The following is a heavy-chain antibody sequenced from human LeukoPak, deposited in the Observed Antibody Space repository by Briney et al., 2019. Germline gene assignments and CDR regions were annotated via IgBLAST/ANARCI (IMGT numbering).Heavy chain of an antibody. CDR1: GFTLTNYW. CDR2: IHSTDSHA. Sequence: GESLKISCQDSGFTLTNYWIGWVRQMPGKGLEWMGIIHSTDSHAKYSPSFQGQVTISVGKSISTAYLQWRGLKASDTAMYYCAGARHGDFRWDYWGQGTLVTVSS. V-gene: IGHV5-51*01. D-gene: IGHD4-17*01. J-gene: IGHJ4*02. CDR3: AGARHGDFRWDY.